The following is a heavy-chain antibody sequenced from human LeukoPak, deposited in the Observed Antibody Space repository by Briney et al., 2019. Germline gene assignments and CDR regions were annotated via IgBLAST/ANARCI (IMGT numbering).Heavy chain of an antibody. J-gene: IGHJ6*02. V-gene: IGHV4-34*01. CDR1: GGSFSSYY. CDR3: ARAGLRFFDWSNNYYSAMDV. CDR2: TNHSGST. D-gene: IGHD3-9*01. Sequence: SETLSLTCAVYGGSFSSYYWSWIRQPPGKGLEWIGETNHSGSTNYNPSLKSRVSMSVDTSKNQFSLKLSSVTAADTAVYYCARAGLRFFDWSNNYYSAMDVWGQGTTASVSS.